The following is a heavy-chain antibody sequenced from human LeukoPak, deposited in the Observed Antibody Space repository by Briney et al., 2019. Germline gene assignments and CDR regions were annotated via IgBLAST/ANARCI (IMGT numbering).Heavy chain of an antibody. V-gene: IGHV4-38-2*01. Sequence: SETLSLTCGVSGSTISSGNYWGWIRQPPGQGLEWIGTIYHSGNTYYNPSLKSRVTLSVDTSKNQSSLNLNSVTAADTAVYFCARGGFCSGPTCYSLWFWGPGTLVTVSS. CDR2: IYHSGNT. D-gene: IGHD2-15*01. CDR1: GSTISSGNY. CDR3: ARGGFCSGPTCYSLWF. J-gene: IGHJ4*02.